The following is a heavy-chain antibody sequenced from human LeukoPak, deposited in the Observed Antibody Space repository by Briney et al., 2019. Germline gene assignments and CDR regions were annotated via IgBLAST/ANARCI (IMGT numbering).Heavy chain of an antibody. CDR2: ISSSGSTI. CDR1: GFTFSDYY. CDR3: AKLKGWYGEGYFDY. Sequence: GGSLRLSCAASGFTFSDYYMSWIRQAPGKGLEWVSYISSSGSTIYYADSVKGRFTISRDISKNTLFLQMTSLRAEDTAVYYCAKLKGWYGEGYFDYWGQGTLVTVSS. V-gene: IGHV3-11*01. J-gene: IGHJ4*02. D-gene: IGHD3-10*01.